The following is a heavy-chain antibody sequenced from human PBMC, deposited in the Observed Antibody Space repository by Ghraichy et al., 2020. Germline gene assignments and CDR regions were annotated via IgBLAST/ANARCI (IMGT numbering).Heavy chain of an antibody. J-gene: IGHJ5*02. CDR3: ARDINPKQQLVPGNWFDP. Sequence: SETLSLTCTVSGGSISSGDYYWSWIRQPPGKGLEWIGYIYYSGSTYYNPSLKSRVTISVDTSKNQFSLKLSSVTAADTAVYYCARDINPKQQLVPGNWFDPWGQGTLVTVSS. D-gene: IGHD6-13*01. V-gene: IGHV4-30-4*01. CDR2: IYYSGST. CDR1: GGSISSGDYY.